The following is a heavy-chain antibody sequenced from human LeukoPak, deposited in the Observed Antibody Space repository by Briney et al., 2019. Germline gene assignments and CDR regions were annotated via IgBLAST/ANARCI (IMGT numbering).Heavy chain of an antibody. CDR3: ATGPHPPGVPAAIAGYFDY. J-gene: IGHJ4*01. V-gene: IGHV3-30*02. D-gene: IGHD2-2*02. CDR2: MRYDGSNK. CDR1: GFTFSSYG. Sequence: GGSLRLSCAASGFTFSSYGMHWVRQAPGKGLEWVAFMRYDGSNKYYADSVKGRFTISRDNSKNTLYLQMNSLRAEDTAVYYCATGPHPPGVPAAIAGYFDYWGHGTLVTVSS.